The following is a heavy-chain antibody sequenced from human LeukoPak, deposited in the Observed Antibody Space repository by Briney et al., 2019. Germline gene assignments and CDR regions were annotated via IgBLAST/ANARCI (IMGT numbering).Heavy chain of an antibody. CDR2: INSDGSST. D-gene: IGHD4-17*01. J-gene: IGHJ4*02. CDR1: GFTFSSYW. CDR3: ARDLGGYGDYGTNFDY. V-gene: IGHV3-74*01. Sequence: PGGSLRLSCAASGFTFSSYWMHWVRQAPGKGLVWVSRINSDGSSTSYADSVKGRFTISRDNAKKSLYLQMNSLRAEDTAVYYCARDLGGYGDYGTNFDYWGQGTLVTVSS.